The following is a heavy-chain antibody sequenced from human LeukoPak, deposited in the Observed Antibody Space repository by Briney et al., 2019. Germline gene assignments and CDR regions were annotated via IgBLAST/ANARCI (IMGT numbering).Heavy chain of an antibody. J-gene: IGHJ3*02. D-gene: IGHD6-13*01. Sequence: PGGSLRLSCAASGFTLSSYSMNWVRQAPGKGLEWVSYISSSSSTIYYADSVKGRFTISRDNSKNTLYLQMNSLGAEDTAVYYCARVRSSSWDDAFDIWGQGTMVTVSS. CDR1: GFTLSSYS. CDR3: ARVRSSSWDDAFDI. CDR2: ISSSSSTI. V-gene: IGHV3-48*01.